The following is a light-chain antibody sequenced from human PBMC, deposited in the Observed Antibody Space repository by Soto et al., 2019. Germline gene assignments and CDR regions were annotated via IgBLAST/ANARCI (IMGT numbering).Light chain of an antibody. CDR2: DAS. Sequence: EIVMTQSPATLSVSPGEGATLSCRASQSVGNNLAWYQQKPGQAPRVLIYDASTRATGVPARCSGSGSGTEFTVSISSLESEDVSIYYFQQHEDWSTFGQLTRLDIK. CDR3: QQHEDWST. CDR1: QSVGNN. J-gene: IGKJ5*01. V-gene: IGKV3-15*01.